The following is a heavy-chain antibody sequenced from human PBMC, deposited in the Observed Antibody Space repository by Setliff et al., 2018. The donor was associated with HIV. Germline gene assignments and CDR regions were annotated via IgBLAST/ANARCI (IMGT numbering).Heavy chain of an antibody. CDR2: IFSSGTT. V-gene: IGHV4-4*07. Sequence: SETLSLTCSVSGGSISSYYWNWIRQPAGKGLEWIGRIFSSGTTNYNPSLQSRITMSVDTSKNQFSLKLNSVTAADTAVYYCARAGNDYYDSNGYYYVVDWFDSWGQGTLVTVSS. D-gene: IGHD3-22*01. CDR1: GGSISSYY. CDR3: ARAGNDYYDSNGYYYVVDWFDS. J-gene: IGHJ5*01.